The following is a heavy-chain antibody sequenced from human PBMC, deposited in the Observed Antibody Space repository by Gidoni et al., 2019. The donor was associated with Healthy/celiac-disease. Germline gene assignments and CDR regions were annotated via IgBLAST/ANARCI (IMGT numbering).Heavy chain of an antibody. CDR1: DGSLSGYY. CDR2: INHSGSS. J-gene: IGHJ4*02. CDR3: ARANPDYGGKVLSY. D-gene: IGHD4-17*01. Sequence: QVQLQQWGAGLLKPSETLSLTCAVYDGSLSGYYWSWIRQPPAKGLEWIGEINHSGSSNYNPSLKSRVSISVDTSKNQISLKVTSVTAADTAVYYCARANPDYGGKVLSYWGQGTLVTVSS. V-gene: IGHV4-34*01.